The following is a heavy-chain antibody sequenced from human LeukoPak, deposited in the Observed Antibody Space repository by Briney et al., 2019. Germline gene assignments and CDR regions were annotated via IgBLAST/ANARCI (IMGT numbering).Heavy chain of an antibody. CDR1: GYTFTSYA. CDR2: INAGDGNT. V-gene: IGHV1-3*01. Sequence: ASVKVSCKASGYTFTSYAMHWVRQAPGQRLEWMGWINAGDGNTKYSQKFQGRVTITRDTSASTAYMELSSLRSEDTAVYYCAGARMGVRGSYHYYYYGMDVWGKGTTVTVSS. D-gene: IGHD3-10*01. J-gene: IGHJ6*04. CDR3: AGARMGVRGSYHYYYYGMDV.